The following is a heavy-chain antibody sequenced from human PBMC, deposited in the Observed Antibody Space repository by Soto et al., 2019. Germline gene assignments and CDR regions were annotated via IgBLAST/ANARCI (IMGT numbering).Heavy chain of an antibody. Sequence: SVKVSCEERRDGFACRGRWWVRQSPGKGLEWMGWINPNSGGTNYAQKFQGWVTMTRDTSISTAYMELSRLRSDDTAVYYCARGAPFYGSGSYPIPNWFDPWGQGTLVTVSS. D-gene: IGHD3-10*01. CDR3: ARGAPFYGSGSYPIPNWFDP. J-gene: IGHJ5*02. CDR2: INPNSGGT. CDR1: RDGFACRG. V-gene: IGHV1-2*04.